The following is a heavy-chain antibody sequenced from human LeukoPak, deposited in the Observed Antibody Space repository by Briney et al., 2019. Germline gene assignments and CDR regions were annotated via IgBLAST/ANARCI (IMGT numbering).Heavy chain of an antibody. J-gene: IGHJ4*02. CDR3: AKDPHYDSSGYYYYPPDY. CDR2: ISGSGATA. D-gene: IGHD3-22*01. V-gene: IGHV3-23*01. Sequence: GGSLRLSCVASGFTFSNAWMNWVRQAPGKGLEWVSGISGSGATAFYADSVKGRFTISRDNSKNTLYLRLNSLRAEDTAVYYCAKDPHYDSSGYYYYPPDYWGQGTLVTVSS. CDR1: GFTFSNAW.